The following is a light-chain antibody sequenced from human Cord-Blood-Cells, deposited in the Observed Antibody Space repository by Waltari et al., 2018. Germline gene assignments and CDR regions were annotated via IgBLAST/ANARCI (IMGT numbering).Light chain of an antibody. CDR3: QQYYSTPFT. CDR2: WVS. V-gene: IGKV4-1*01. Sequence: DIVMTQSPDSLAVSLVERANINCKSSQSVFYSSNNKNYLAWYQQKPGQPPKLLIYWVSTRESGVPDRFSGSGSGTDFTLTISSLQAEDVAVYYCQQYYSTPFTFGPGTKVDIK. CDR1: QSVFYSSNNKNY. J-gene: IGKJ3*01.